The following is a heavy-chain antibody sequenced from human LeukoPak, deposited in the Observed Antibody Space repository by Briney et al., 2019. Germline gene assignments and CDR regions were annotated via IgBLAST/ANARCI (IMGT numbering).Heavy chain of an antibody. CDR2: IITYSGNT. Sequence: ASVKVSCKASGYTFTNYGFSWVRQAPGQGLEWMGWIITYSGNTNYAQQLQGRVTMTSDTSTSTVYMELRSLRSDDTAVYYCARGYCRSTSCHEPPLYGMDVWGQGTTVTVS. CDR3: ARGYCRSTSCHEPPLYGMDV. V-gene: IGHV1-18*04. J-gene: IGHJ6*02. CDR1: GYTFTNYG. D-gene: IGHD2-2*01.